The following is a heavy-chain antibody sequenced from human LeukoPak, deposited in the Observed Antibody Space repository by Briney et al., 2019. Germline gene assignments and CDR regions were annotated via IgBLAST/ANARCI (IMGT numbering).Heavy chain of an antibody. D-gene: IGHD5-18*01. J-gene: IGHJ4*02. CDR1: GFTFTNAG. CDR3: ASEDVDTGDF. Sequence: PGRSLRLSCAGSGFTFTNAGIHWGRLAAGKGLEWVSFISHDGTNKYYSDSVDGRFTVSRLNSQNTVYLQMTDLRPDDTATYYCASEDVDTGDFWGQGTLVTVSS. CDR2: ISHDGTNK. V-gene: IGHV3-30*01.